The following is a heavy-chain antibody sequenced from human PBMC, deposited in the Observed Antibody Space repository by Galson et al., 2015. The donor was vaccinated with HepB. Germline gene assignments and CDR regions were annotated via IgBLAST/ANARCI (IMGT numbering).Heavy chain of an antibody. Sequence: SLRLSCAASGFTFSSYAMHWVRQAPGKGLEWVAVISYDGSNKYYADSVKGRFTISRDNSKNTLYLQMNSLRAEDTAVYYCARGRPAEYGGSYPLGAFDIWGQGTMVTVSS. V-gene: IGHV3-30*04. CDR3: ARGRPAEYGGSYPLGAFDI. J-gene: IGHJ3*02. D-gene: IGHD1-26*01. CDR1: GFTFSSYA. CDR2: ISYDGSNK.